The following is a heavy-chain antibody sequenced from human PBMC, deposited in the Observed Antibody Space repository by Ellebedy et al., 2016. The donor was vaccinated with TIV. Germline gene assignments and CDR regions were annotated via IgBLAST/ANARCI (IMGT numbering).Heavy chain of an antibody. J-gene: IGHJ4*02. CDR2: ISGSGGST. CDR3: AKDLGDYYDSSGYPPLDY. V-gene: IGHV3-23*01. Sequence: GESLKISXAASGFTFSSYAMSWVRQAPGKGLELVSAISGSGGSTYYADSVKGRFTISRDNSKNTLYLQMNSLRAEDTAVYYCAKDLGDYYDSSGYPPLDYWGQGTLVTVSS. CDR1: GFTFSSYA. D-gene: IGHD3-22*01.